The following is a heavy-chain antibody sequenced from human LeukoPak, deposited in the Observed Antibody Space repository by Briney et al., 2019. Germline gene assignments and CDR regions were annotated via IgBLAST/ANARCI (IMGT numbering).Heavy chain of an antibody. J-gene: IGHJ4*02. Sequence: SETLSLTCTGSGWSISSYYWSWIRQPPGKGLEWIGYIYYSGSTNYNPSLKSRVTISVDTSKNQFSLKLSSVTAADTVVYYCARQIVVVVAATNRWYFDYWGRGTLVTVSS. CDR3: ARQIVVVVAATNRWYFDY. CDR1: GWSISSYY. D-gene: IGHD2-15*01. V-gene: IGHV4-59*01. CDR2: IYYSGST.